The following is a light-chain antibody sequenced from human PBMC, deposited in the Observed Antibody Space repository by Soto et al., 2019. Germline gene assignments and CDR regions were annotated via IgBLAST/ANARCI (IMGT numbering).Light chain of an antibody. Sequence: EIVLTQSPATLSLSPGERATLSCRASQSVSSYLAWYQQKPGQAPRLLIYDASSRATGIPDRFSGSGSGTVFTLTINILEPDDFAVYYCHQYGNSPQTFGQGTKVDI. CDR2: DAS. V-gene: IGKV3-20*01. CDR1: QSVSSY. CDR3: HQYGNSPQT. J-gene: IGKJ1*01.